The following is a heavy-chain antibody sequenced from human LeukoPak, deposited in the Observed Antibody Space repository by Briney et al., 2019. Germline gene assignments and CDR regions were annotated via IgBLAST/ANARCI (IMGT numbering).Heavy chain of an antibody. CDR2: ISGNGDST. V-gene: IGHV3-23*01. CDR3: ARGRGSYSLDY. Sequence: GGSLRLSCAASGFTFSSYAMSWVRQAPGKGLEWVSAISGNGDSTYYADSVEGRLTISRDNSKNTLYLQMNSLRAEDTAVYNCARGRGSYSLDYWGQGTLVTVSS. D-gene: IGHD3-10*01. CDR1: GFTFSSYA. J-gene: IGHJ4*02.